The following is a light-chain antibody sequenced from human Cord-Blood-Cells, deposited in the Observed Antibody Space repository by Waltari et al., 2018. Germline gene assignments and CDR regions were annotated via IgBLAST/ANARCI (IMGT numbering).Light chain of an antibody. Sequence: QAVLPQPASLSASPVASASPPCPLRSRRNVGTYRIYWYHHKPGSPPQYLLRYKSDSDKKQGSGVPSRFSGSKDAAANAGILLISGLQSEDEADYYCMIWHSSAWVFGGGTKLTVL. J-gene: IGLJ3*02. V-gene: IGLV5-45*01. CDR2: YKSDSDK. CDR3: MIWHSSAWV. CDR1: SRRNVGTYR.